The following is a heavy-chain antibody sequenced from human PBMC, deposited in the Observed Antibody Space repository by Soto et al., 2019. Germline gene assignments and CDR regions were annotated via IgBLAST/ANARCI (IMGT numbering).Heavy chain of an antibody. CDR3: ATGRTRYSSSFKGRDAMDV. CDR2: IYPGDSDT. D-gene: IGHD2-15*01. Sequence: EVQLVQSGAEIKKPGESLKISCKDSGDRFSYSFIAWVRQMPGKGLEWMGIIYPGDSDTRYSPPFQGQVTIAADKSTTTAYLQWNSLKASDTAVYYCATGRTRYSSSFKGRDAMDVWGQGTTVTVSS. V-gene: IGHV5-51*01. J-gene: IGHJ6*02. CDR1: GDRFSYSF.